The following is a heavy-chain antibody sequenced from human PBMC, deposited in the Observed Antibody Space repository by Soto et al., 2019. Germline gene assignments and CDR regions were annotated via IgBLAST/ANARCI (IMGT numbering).Heavy chain of an antibody. Sequence: PVGSLRLSCAASGFTFSTYAMSWVRQAPGKGLEWVSAISGSGGSTYSADSVNGRFTISRDNSINMLYLQMNSLTTEDTAVYYCAHPRGYGVFDAYDFWGQGAMVTVSS. CDR1: GFTFSTYA. V-gene: IGHV3-23*01. CDR2: ISGSGGST. J-gene: IGHJ3*01. D-gene: IGHD4-17*01. CDR3: AHPRGYGVFDAYDF.